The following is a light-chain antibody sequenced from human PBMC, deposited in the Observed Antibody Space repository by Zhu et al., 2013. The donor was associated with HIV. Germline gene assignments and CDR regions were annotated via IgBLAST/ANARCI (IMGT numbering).Light chain of an antibody. J-gene: IGKJ4*01. CDR3: QQYGSSPLT. CDR1: QNINTY. CDR2: ETS. Sequence: EVVLTQSPATQSLSPGERVTLSCTASQNINTYLAWYQQKIGQPPRLLMYETSTRAAGIPARFSGSGSVRDFTLTITGLEPEDFAVYYCQQYGSSPLTFGG. V-gene: IGKV3-11*02.